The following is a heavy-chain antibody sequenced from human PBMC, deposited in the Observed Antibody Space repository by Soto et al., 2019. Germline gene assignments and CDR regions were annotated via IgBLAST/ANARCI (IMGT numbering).Heavy chain of an antibody. J-gene: IGHJ4*02. CDR3: AADLNPRQDMLYARLGY. D-gene: IGHD3-16*01. Sequence: EVQLVESGGGLVQPGGSLRLSCAASGFTFSSYSMNWVRQAPGKGLEWVSYISGSSSMIYYADSVKGRFTISRDNAKISLSVQMTRLRAADTSVYYCAADLNPRQDMLYARLGYGGEGTVVTVSS. CDR1: GFTFSSYS. CDR2: ISGSSSMI. V-gene: IGHV3-48*01.